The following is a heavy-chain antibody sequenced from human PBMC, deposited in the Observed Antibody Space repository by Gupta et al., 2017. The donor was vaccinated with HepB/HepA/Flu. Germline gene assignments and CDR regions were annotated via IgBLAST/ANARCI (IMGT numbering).Heavy chain of an antibody. CDR3: EKNRCTSSSCYPFDY. Sequence: EVQLSESGGGLVQPGGSLRLSCAASGVTFSSYAMSWVRQAPGKGLEWVSVISGSGGSTYYADSVKGRYTISRDISKNTLYLDMNSLRAEDTAVYFCEKNRCTSSSCYPFDYWGQGTLVTVSA. V-gene: IGHV3-23*01. CDR2: ISGSGGST. J-gene: IGHJ4*02. CDR1: GVTFSSYA. D-gene: IGHD2-2*01.